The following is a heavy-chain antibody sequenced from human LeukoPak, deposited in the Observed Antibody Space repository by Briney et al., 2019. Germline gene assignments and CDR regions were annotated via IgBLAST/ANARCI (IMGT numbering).Heavy chain of an antibody. J-gene: IGHJ4*02. V-gene: IGHV1-2*02. CDR1: GYTFTGYY. CDR3: AREHQRIRLRGTYDSSGPGY. Sequence: ASVKVSCKASGYTFTGYYMHWVRQAPGQGLEWMGWINPNSGGTNYAQKFQGGVTMTRDTSISTAYMELSRLRSDDTAVYYCAREHQRIRLRGTYDSSGPGYWGQGTLVTVSS. CDR2: INPNSGGT. D-gene: IGHD3-22*01.